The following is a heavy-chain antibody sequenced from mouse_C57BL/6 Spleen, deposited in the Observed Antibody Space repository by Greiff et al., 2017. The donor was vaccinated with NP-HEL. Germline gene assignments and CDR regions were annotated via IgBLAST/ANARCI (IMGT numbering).Heavy chain of an antibody. J-gene: IGHJ3*01. Sequence: EVQLQQSGPELVKPGASVKISCKASGYTFTDYYMNWVKQSHGKSLEWIGDINPNNGGTSYNQKFKGKATLTVDKSSSTAYMELRSLTSEDSAVYYCARSIPARETWFAYWGQGTLVTVSA. V-gene: IGHV1-26*01. CDR2: INPNNGGT. CDR3: ARSIPARETWFAY. CDR1: GYTFTDYY. D-gene: IGHD2-12*01.